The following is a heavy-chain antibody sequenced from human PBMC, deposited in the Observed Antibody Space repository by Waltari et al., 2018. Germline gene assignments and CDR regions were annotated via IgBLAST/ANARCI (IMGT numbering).Heavy chain of an antibody. CDR3: ARGVYDSSGYPSFDY. Sequence: QVQLQESGPGLVKPSETLSLTCTVSGGSISSHYWRWIRQPPGKGLEWIGYINYSGGTNSNPSRKSRVTISVDTSKNQFSLKLSSVTAADTAVYYCARGVYDSSGYPSFDYWGQGTLVTVSS. CDR1: GGSISSHY. V-gene: IGHV4-59*11. D-gene: IGHD3-22*01. J-gene: IGHJ4*02. CDR2: INYSGGT.